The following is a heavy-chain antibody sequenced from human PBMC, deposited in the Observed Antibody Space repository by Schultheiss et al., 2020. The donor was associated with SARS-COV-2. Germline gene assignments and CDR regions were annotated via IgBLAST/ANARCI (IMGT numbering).Heavy chain of an antibody. CDR3: AKDQVAGQQLVLIHYYYGMDV. J-gene: IGHJ6*02. CDR2: ISYDGSNK. Sequence: GGSLRLSCAASGFTFSSYGMHWVRQAPGKGLEWVAVISYDGSNKYYADSVKGRFTISRDNSKNTLYLQMNSLRAEDTAVYYCAKDQVAGQQLVLIHYYYGMDVWGQGTTVTVSS. D-gene: IGHD6-13*01. V-gene: IGHV3-30*18. CDR1: GFTFSSYG.